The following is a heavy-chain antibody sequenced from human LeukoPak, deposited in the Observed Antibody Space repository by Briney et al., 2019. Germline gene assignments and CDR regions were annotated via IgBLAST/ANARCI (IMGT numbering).Heavy chain of an antibody. D-gene: IGHD3-10*01. CDR1: GYTFTGYY. Sequence: GASVKVSCRASGYTFTGYYMHWVRQAPGQGLEWMGWINPNSGGTNYAQKFQGRVTMTRDTSISTAYMELSRLRSDDTAVYYCARGLWFGEVSPLYYYYMDVWGKGTTVTISS. CDR2: INPNSGGT. J-gene: IGHJ6*03. CDR3: ARGLWFGEVSPLYYYYMDV. V-gene: IGHV1-2*02.